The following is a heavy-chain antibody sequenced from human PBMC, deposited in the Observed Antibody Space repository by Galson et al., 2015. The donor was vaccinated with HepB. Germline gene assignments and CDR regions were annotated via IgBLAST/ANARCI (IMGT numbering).Heavy chain of an antibody. CDR1: GGSISSYY. Sequence: LSLTCTVSGGSISSYYWSWIRQPPGKGLEWIGYIYYSGSTNYNPSLKSRVTISVDTSKNQFSLELSSVTAADTAVYYCAGRYSGSYLYYYYGMDVWGQGTTVTVSS. CDR2: IYYSGST. CDR3: AGRYSGSYLYYYYGMDV. V-gene: IGHV4-59*01. J-gene: IGHJ6*02. D-gene: IGHD1-26*01.